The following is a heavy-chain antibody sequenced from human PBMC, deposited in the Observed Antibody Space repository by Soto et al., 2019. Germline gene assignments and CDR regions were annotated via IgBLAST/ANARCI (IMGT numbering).Heavy chain of an antibody. CDR1: GGSISSSNW. Sequence: SETLSLTCAVSGGSISSSNWWSWVRQPPGKGLEWIGEIYHSGSTNYNPSLKSRVTISVDKSKNQFSLKLSSVTAADTAVYYCARGRDDFWSGRHDYWGQGTLVTVSS. CDR3: ARGRDDFWSGRHDY. J-gene: IGHJ4*02. D-gene: IGHD3-3*01. CDR2: IYHSGST. V-gene: IGHV4-4*02.